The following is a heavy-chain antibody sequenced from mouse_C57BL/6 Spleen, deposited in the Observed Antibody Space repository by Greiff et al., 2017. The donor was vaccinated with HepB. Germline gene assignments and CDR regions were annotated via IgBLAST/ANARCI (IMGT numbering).Heavy chain of an antibody. CDR3: GRREAYGSSPAWFAY. V-gene: IGHV1-62-2*01. J-gene: IGHJ3*01. CDR2: FYPGSGSI. D-gene: IGHD1-1*01. Sequence: VQLQESGAELVKPGASVKLSCKASGYTFTEYSIHWVKQRSGQGLEWIGWFYPGSGSIKYNEKFKDKATLTADKSSITVYMELSRLTSEDSAVYFCGRREAYGSSPAWFAYWGQGTLVTVSA. CDR1: GYTFTEYS.